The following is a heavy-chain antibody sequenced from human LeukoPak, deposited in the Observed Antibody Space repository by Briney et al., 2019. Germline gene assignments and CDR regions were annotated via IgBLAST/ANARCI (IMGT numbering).Heavy chain of an antibody. CDR3: ARADASRWFDY. CDR2: INANSGDT. J-gene: IGHJ5*01. CDR1: GYTFTGYY. Sequence: ASVKVSCKASGYTFTGYYMYWVRQAPGQGLEWMGWINANSGDTGYAQKFQGRVTMTRDTSVSTAYMELSRLRSDDTAVYFCARADASRWFDYWGQGALVTVSS. V-gene: IGHV1-2*02. D-gene: IGHD2-2*01.